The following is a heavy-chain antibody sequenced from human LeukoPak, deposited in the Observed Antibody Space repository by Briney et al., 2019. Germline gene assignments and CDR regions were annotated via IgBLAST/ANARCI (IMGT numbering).Heavy chain of an antibody. Sequence: GRSLRLSCTTSGFTFGDFAVAWVRQAPGKGLEWVGFARNRAYGGATEYAASAKGRFTISRDDSRNIAYLQMDGLKTDDTAVYHCSRGSFENGSGWYIDYWGQGTLVTVSS. D-gene: IGHD6-19*01. CDR1: GFTFGDFA. CDR3: SRGSFENGSGWYIDY. V-gene: IGHV3-49*04. J-gene: IGHJ4*02. CDR2: ARNRAYGGAT.